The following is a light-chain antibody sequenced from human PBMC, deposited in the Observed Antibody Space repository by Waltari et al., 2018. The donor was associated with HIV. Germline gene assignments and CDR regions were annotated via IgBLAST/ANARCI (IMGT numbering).Light chain of an antibody. V-gene: IGLV2-8*01. CDR1: SSDVGGFDY. Sequence: QSALTQPPSASGSPGQSVTISCTGTSSDVGGFDYVSWYHQQPPKAPKLILYEVNRRPSWVPDRFSGSKSGNTASLTVSGLKPEDEGDYYCSSYKDANDVVFGGGTKLTVL. J-gene: IGLJ2*01. CDR2: EVN. CDR3: SSYKDANDVV.